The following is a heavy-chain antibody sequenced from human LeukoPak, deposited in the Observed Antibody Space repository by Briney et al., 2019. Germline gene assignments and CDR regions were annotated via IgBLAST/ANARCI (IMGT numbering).Heavy chain of an antibody. V-gene: IGHV4-59*08. CDR1: GGSISSYY. D-gene: IGHD3-9*01. CDR2: IYYSGST. J-gene: IGHJ4*02. Sequence: SETLSLTCTVSGGSISSYYWSWIRQPPGKGLEWIGYIYYSGSTNYNPSLGSRVTISVDTSKNQFSLKLSSVTAADTAVYYCARTDILTGYYFDYWGQGTLVTVSS. CDR3: ARTDILTGYYFDY.